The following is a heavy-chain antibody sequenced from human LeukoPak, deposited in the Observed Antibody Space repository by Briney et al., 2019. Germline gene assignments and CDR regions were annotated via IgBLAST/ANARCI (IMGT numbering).Heavy chain of an antibody. CDR2: IRNRAKSYTT. V-gene: IGHV3-72*01. J-gene: IGHJ3*02. Sequence: GGSLRLSCAASGFTFSGHFMDWVRQAPGKGLEWVGRIRNRAKSYTTQYAPSVKDRFTISRDDSRNSLYLQMNSLKTEDTAVYFCARVGDYYDSRGYSTDAFDMWGQGTMVTASS. CDR3: ARVGDYYDSRGYSTDAFDM. D-gene: IGHD3-22*01. CDR1: GFTFSGHF.